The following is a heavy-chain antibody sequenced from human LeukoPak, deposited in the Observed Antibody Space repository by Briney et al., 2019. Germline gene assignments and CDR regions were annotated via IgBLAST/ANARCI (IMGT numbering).Heavy chain of an antibody. CDR2: IRYDGSDK. D-gene: IGHD6-13*01. Sequence: PGGSLRLSCAASGFTFSSYGMHWVRQAPGKGLEWVAFIRYDGSDKYYADSVKGRFTISRDNSKNTLYLQMNSLRAEDTAVYYCAKAPPYRATEIAAAGQYYFDYWGRGTLVTVSS. V-gene: IGHV3-30*02. J-gene: IGHJ4*02. CDR1: GFTFSSYG. CDR3: AKAPPYRATEIAAAGQYYFDY.